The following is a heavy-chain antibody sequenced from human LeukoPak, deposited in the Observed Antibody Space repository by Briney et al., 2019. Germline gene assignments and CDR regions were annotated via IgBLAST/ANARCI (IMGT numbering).Heavy chain of an antibody. CDR1: GFTFSDYY. J-gene: IGHJ6*02. D-gene: IGHD6-13*01. Sequence: PGGSLRLSCAPSGFTFSDYYMSWIRKAPGKGLEWVSYISSSGSTIYYADSVKGRFTISRDNAKNSLYLQMNSLRAEDTAVYYCARDMVIAAAGNFFHYYYGMDVWGQGTTVTVSS. V-gene: IGHV3-11*01. CDR3: ARDMVIAAAGNFFHYYYGMDV. CDR2: ISSSGSTI.